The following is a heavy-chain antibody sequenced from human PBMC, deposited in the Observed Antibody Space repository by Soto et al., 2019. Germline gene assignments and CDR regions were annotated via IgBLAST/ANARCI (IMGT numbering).Heavy chain of an antibody. V-gene: IGHV3-30*18. Sequence: QVQLVESGGGVVQPGRSLRLSCAASGFRFSLHGMHWVRQAPGKGLEWMVVISNDGNTKYYADSVKGRFTISRDNSKNTLYLQMNSLRSEDTAVYYCAKDREGTAMVLGSWGQGTLVTVSS. CDR3: AKDREGTAMVLGS. CDR2: ISNDGNTK. J-gene: IGHJ4*02. D-gene: IGHD5-18*01. CDR1: GFRFSLHG.